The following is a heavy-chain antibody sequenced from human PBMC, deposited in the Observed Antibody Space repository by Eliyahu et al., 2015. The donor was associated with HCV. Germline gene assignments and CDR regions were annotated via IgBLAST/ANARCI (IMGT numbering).Heavy chain of an antibody. J-gene: IGHJ5*02. D-gene: IGHD6-19*01. Sequence: QVQLQESGPGLVKPSETLSLTCTVSGGSIPTYXWSWLRQPPGKGLEWIGYIHYSGSTNHNPSLKXRVTISVDTSKNQFSLNLTSVTAADTAVYYCASGGGGIAVAGTGGWFDPWGQGTLVTVSS. CDR2: IHYSGST. CDR1: GGSIPTYX. V-gene: IGHV4-59*01. CDR3: ASGGGGIAVAGTGGWFDP.